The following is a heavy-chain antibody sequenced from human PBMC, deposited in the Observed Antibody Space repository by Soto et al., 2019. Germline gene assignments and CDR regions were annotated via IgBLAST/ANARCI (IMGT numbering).Heavy chain of an antibody. CDR1: GGSISNSHW. J-gene: IGHJ4*02. Sequence: QVQLQESGPGLVKPSRTLSLTCAVSGGSISNSHWWNWFRQPRGEGQGWIAEIYQTGSTKYNPSLERRVPLSLDKSKDQFSVRLTSVTAADTAVYYCARGGKGGQQLVRFDYWGQGILVTVSS. V-gene: IGHV4-4*02. CDR3: ARGGKGGQQLVRFDY. D-gene: IGHD6-13*01. CDR2: IYQTGST.